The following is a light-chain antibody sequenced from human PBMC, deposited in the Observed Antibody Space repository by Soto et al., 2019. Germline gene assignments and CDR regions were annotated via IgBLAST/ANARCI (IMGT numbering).Light chain of an antibody. CDR1: SSDVGGYNY. CDR3: SSYAGSKNLV. J-gene: IGLJ2*01. CDR2: EVS. Sequence: QSVLTQPPSASGSPGQSVTISCTGTSSDVGGYNYVSWYQQHPGKAPKLMIYEVSKRPSGVPDRFSGSKSGNTASLTVSGLQAEDEADYYCSSYAGSKNLVFGGGTKHTVL. V-gene: IGLV2-8*01.